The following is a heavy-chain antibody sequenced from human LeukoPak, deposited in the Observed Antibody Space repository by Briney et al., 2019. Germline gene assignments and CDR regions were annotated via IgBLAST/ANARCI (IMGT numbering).Heavy chain of an antibody. D-gene: IGHD2-15*01. CDR3: ARETTQSWHYYYYGMDV. J-gene: IGHJ6*02. Sequence: APVKVSCKASGYTFTSYGISWVRQAPGQGLEWMGWISAYNGNTNYAQKLQGRVTTTTDTSTSTAYMELRSLRSDGTAVYYCARETTQSWHYYYYGMDVWGQGTTVTVSS. V-gene: IGHV1-18*01. CDR1: GYTFTSYG. CDR2: ISAYNGNT.